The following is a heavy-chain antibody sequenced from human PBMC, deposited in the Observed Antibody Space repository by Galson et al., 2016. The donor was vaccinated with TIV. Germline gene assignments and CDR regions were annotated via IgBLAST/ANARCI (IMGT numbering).Heavy chain of an antibody. CDR1: EFNFDDYA. D-gene: IGHD3-10*01. Sequence: SLRLSCAGSEFNFDDYATHWVRQAPGKGLEWVSGISWNGGKIDYADSVKGRFTISRDNAENSLYLEMNSLKTEDTALYYCAKDSGAGTYFIPYYFDYWGQGTLVIVSS. J-gene: IGHJ4*02. CDR2: ISWNGGKI. CDR3: AKDSGAGTYFIPYYFDY. V-gene: IGHV3-9*01.